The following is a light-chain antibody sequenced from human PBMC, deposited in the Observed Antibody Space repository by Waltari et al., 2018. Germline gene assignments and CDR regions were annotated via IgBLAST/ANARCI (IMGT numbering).Light chain of an antibody. Sequence: QSALTQPASVSGSPGQSITISCTGTSRDVGSYNLLSWYQQHPGKAPKPMIYEGSKRPSGVSNRFSGSKSGNTASLTISGLQAEDEADYYCCSYAGSSTYVFGTGTKVTVL. CDR2: EGS. CDR3: CSYAGSSTYV. J-gene: IGLJ1*01. CDR1: SRDVGSYNL. V-gene: IGLV2-23*01.